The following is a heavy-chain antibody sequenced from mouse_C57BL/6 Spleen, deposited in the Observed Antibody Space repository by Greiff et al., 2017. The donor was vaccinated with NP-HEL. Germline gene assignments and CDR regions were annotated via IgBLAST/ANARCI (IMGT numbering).Heavy chain of an antibody. CDR1: GFSLTSYG. Sequence: QVQLQQSGPGLVQPSQSLSITCTVSGFSLTSYGVHWVRQSPGKGLEWLGVIWSGGSTDYNAAFISRLSISKDNSKSQVFFKMNSLQADDTAIYYCARGTLTGHFDYWGQGTTLTVSS. CDR3: ARGTLTGHFDY. J-gene: IGHJ2*01. V-gene: IGHV2-2*01. CDR2: IWSGGST. D-gene: IGHD4-1*01.